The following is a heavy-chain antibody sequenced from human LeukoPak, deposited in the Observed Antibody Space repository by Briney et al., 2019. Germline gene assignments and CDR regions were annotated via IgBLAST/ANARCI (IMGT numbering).Heavy chain of an antibody. CDR3: ARDWVAGVPFDAFDI. CDR1: GFTLSSHW. J-gene: IGHJ3*02. Sequence: GGSLRLSCAASGFTLSSHWMSWVREAPGKGREWVANIKEDGSEKYYVDSVKGRFPISRDNAQNSVYLHMNSLTAEDMALYYCARDWVAGVPFDAFDIWGQGTMVSVSS. D-gene: IGHD3-10*01. CDR2: IKEDGSEK. V-gene: IGHV3-7*03.